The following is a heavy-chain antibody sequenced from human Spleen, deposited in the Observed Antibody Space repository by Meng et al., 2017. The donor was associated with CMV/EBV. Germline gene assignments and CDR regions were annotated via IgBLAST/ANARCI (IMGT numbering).Heavy chain of an antibody. CDR2: ISPILGIA. V-gene: IGHV1-69*10. J-gene: IGHJ6*02. D-gene: IGHD2-2*01. CDR3: ARGFLVVPPPVDTADYYYYGMDV. Sequence: ISGGQQAPGQGLEWMGGISPILGIANYAQKFQGRVTITADKSTSTAYMELSSLRPEDTAVYYCARGFLVVPPPVDTADYYYYGMDVWGQGTTVTVSS.